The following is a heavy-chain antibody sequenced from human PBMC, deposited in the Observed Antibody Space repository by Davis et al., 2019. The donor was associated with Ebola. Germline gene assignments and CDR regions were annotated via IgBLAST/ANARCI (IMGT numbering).Heavy chain of an antibody. V-gene: IGHV3-23*01. J-gene: IGHJ6*02. CDR3: ARESSTYYGMDV. CDR2: ISGGGSGT. CDR1: GFTFSGYS. Sequence: GESLKISCAASGFTFSGYSMSWVRQAPGKGLEWVSAISGGGSGTYYADSVKGRFTISRDNSKNTLYLQMNSLRAEDTAVYYCARESSTYYGMDVWGQGATVTVSS. D-gene: IGHD6-13*01.